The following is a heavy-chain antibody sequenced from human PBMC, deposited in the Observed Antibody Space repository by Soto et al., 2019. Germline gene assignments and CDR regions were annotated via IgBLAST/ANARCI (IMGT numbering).Heavy chain of an antibody. CDR1: GGSISTNKW. D-gene: IGHD3-9*01. CDR2: IHHTGST. CDR3: VKFDYDYYALDV. J-gene: IGHJ6*02. Sequence: QVRLQESGPGLVKSSGTLSLTCAVSGGSISTNKWWHWVRQSPGKGLEWIGEIHHTGSTNYNPSLKSRVSLSVDKSKNNFSLTLTSVTAADTAVYFCVKFDYDYYALDVWGQGTTVTVSS. V-gene: IGHV4-4*02.